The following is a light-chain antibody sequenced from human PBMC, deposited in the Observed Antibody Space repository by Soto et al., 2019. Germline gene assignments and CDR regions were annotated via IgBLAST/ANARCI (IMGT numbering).Light chain of an antibody. J-gene: IGLJ2*01. CDR1: SSDVGGYNY. Sequence: QSALTQPPSASGSPGQSVTISCTGTSSDVGGYNYVSWYQQHPAKAPKLMIYEVSKRPSGVPDRFSGSKSGNTASLTVSGLQVEDEADYFCTSYAGSNNYVVFGGGTKVTVL. CDR2: EVS. V-gene: IGLV2-8*01. CDR3: TSYAGSNNYVV.